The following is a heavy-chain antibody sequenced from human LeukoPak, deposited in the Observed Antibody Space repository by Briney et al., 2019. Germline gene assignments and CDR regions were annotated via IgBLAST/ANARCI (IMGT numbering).Heavy chain of an antibody. D-gene: IGHD5-12*01. CDR2: SSAYNGNT. V-gene: IGHV1-18*01. CDR3: ARVNIVISNYYMDV. J-gene: IGHJ6*03. Sequence: ASVKVSCKASGDTFTSYGISWVRLAPGEGLEWMGWSSAYNGNTNYAQKLQGRVTMTTDTSTSTAYMELRSLRSDDTAVYYCARVNIVISNYYMDVWGKGTTVTVSS. CDR1: GDTFTSYG.